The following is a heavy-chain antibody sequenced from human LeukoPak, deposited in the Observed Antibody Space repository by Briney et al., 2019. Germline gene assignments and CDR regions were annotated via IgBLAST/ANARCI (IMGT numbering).Heavy chain of an antibody. CDR1: GGSISSSSYY. Sequence: SETLSLTCTVSGGSISSSSYYWGRIRQPPGKGLEWIGSIYYSGNTYSNPTLKSRVTISVDTSKNQFSLKLSSVTAADTAVYYCARQGYDSSGYQDYYYYYYMDVWGKGTTVTVSS. CDR2: IYYSGNT. J-gene: IGHJ6*03. D-gene: IGHD3-22*01. CDR3: ARQGYDSSGYQDYYYYYYMDV. V-gene: IGHV4-39*01.